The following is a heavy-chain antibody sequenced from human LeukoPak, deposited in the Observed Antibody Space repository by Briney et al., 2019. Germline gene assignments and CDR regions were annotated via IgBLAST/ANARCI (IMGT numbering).Heavy chain of an antibody. J-gene: IGHJ4*02. V-gene: IGHV1-46*01. CDR3: ARVIRGSGSYLARYFDY. D-gene: IGHD3-10*01. CDR1: GYTFTSYY. Sequence: GASVKVSCKASGYTFTSYYMHWVRQAPGQGLEWMGIINPSGGSTSYAQKFQGRVTMTRDTSTSTVYMELSSLRSEDTAVYYCARVIRGSGSYLARYFDYWGQGTLVTVSS. CDR2: INPSGGST.